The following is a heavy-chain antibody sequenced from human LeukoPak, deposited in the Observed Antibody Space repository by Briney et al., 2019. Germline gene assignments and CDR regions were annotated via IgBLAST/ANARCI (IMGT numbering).Heavy chain of an antibody. J-gene: IGHJ5*02. V-gene: IGHV4-4*07. Sequence: PGGSLRLSCAASGFTFDDYAMHWVRQPAGKGLEWIGRIYTSGSTNYNPSLKSRVTMSVDTSKNQFSLKPSFVTAADTAVYYCARGTVLIIAAAGTVGNWFDPWGQGTLVTVSS. CDR1: GFTFDDYA. D-gene: IGHD6-13*01. CDR2: IYTSGST. CDR3: ARGTVLIIAAAGTVGNWFDP.